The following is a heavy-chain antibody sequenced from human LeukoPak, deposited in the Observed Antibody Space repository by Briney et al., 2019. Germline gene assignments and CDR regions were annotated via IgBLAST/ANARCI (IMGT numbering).Heavy chain of an antibody. J-gene: IGHJ4*02. CDR1: GGSISSYY. D-gene: IGHD6-19*01. V-gene: IGHV4-59*01. CDR3: ASTGEMYRSGWYFEY. CDR2: IIYSGST. Sequence: SETLSLTCTVSGGSISSYYWSWIRQPPGKGLEWIGYIIYSGSTNYNPSLKSRVTISVDTSKNQFSLELRSVTAADTAVYYCASTGEMYRSGWYFEYWGQGTLVTVSS.